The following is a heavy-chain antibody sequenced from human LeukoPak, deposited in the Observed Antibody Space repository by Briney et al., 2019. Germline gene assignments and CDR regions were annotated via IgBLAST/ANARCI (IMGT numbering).Heavy chain of an antibody. J-gene: IGHJ4*02. CDR2: IHYSGST. CDR3: AIPGYSSGWPFDF. V-gene: IGHV4-39*01. CDR1: GGSISSSSHY. D-gene: IGHD6-19*01. Sequence: SETLSLTCTVSGGSISSSSHYWGWIRQPPGKGLEWIGRIHYSGSTYYNPSLKSRVTISVDTSKSQFSLKLSSVTAADTAVYYCAIPGYSSGWPFDFWGQGTLVTVSS.